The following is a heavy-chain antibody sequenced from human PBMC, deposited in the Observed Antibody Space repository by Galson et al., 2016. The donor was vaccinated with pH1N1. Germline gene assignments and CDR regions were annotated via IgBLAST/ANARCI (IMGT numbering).Heavy chain of an antibody. Sequence: SLRLSCAGSGFTFSNHWMAWVRQAPGKGLEWVAHVNEEGIEENYIHSVTGRFIITRDNAKKSVFLQMYSLRGDDTAVYYCARVQVSAFFSMDHWGQGALVTVSS. CDR1: GFTFSNHW. V-gene: IGHV3-7*03. CDR2: VNEEGIEE. J-gene: IGHJ4*02. D-gene: IGHD2-8*01. CDR3: ARVQVSAFFSMDH.